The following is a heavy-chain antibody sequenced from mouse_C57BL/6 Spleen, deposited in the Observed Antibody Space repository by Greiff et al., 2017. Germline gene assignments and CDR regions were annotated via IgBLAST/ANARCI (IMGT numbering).Heavy chain of an antibody. CDR3: ARQDYDYAQFAY. J-gene: IGHJ3*01. D-gene: IGHD2-4*01. V-gene: IGHV5-17*01. Sequence: EVHLVESGGGLVKPGGSLKLSCAASGFTFSDYGMHWVRQAPEKGLEWVAYISSGSSTIYYADTVKGRFTISRDNAKNTLFLQMTSLRSEDTAMYYCARQDYDYAQFAYWGQGTLVTVSA. CDR1: GFTFSDYG. CDR2: ISSGSSTI.